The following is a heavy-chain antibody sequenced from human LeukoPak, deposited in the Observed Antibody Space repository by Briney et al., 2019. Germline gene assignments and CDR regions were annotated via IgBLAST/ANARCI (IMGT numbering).Heavy chain of an antibody. V-gene: IGHV3-74*03. CDR3: ARDQRVTGRPDIDY. D-gene: IGHD6-6*01. CDR1: GFTFRNHW. J-gene: IGHJ4*02. CDR2: ISSDGSST. Sequence: GGSLRLSCAASGFTFRNHWMHWVRQTPGKGLAWVSGISSDGSSTTYADSVKGRFTISRDNAKNTLYLQMNNLRAEDTAMYYCARDQRVTGRPDIDYWGQGTLVIVSS.